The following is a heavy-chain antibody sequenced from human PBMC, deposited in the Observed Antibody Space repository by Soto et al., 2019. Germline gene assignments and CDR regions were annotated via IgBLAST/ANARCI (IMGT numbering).Heavy chain of an antibody. CDR1: GGTFSSYA. J-gene: IGHJ6*02. V-gene: IGHV1-69*01. CDR3: ARCALRVLEGVLGQNNKSYYYYYGMDV. D-gene: IGHD3-3*01. CDR2: IIPIFGTA. Sequence: QVQLVQSGAEVKKPGASVKVSCKASGGTFSSYAISWVRQAPGQGLEWMGGIIPIFGTANYAQKFQGRVTMTADESTSTAYMELSILRSEDTAVYYCARCALRVLEGVLGQNNKSYYYYYGMDVWGQGTTVTVSS.